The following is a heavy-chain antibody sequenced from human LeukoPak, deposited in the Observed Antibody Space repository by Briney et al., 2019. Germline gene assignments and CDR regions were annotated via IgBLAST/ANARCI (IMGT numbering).Heavy chain of an antibody. V-gene: IGHV3-21*01. J-gene: IGHJ5*02. CDR1: GFSFTYST. Sequence: GGSLRLSCAASGFSFTYSTMNWVRLAPGKGLEWVSSITSSSGNIYYSDSVRGRFTVSRDNAKNSLYLQMNSLIAEDSAVYYCVRIPNNAGFPNWFDPWGQGTLVSVSS. CDR2: ITSSSGNI. CDR3: VRIPNNAGFPNWFDP. D-gene: IGHD3-9*01.